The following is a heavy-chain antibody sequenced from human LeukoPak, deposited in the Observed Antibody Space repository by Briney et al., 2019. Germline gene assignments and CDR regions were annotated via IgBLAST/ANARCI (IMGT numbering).Heavy chain of an antibody. CDR2: ITSSGGST. Sequence: GGSLRLSCAASGFTFSSYAMSWVRQAPGRGLEWVSLITSSGGSTYDADSVKGRFTISRDNSKNTVYLQMNSLRAEDTAVYYCARDGELPTAAGALDYWGQGTLVTVSS. V-gene: IGHV3-23*01. J-gene: IGHJ4*02. CDR1: GFTFSSYA. D-gene: IGHD6-13*01. CDR3: ARDGELPTAAGALDY.